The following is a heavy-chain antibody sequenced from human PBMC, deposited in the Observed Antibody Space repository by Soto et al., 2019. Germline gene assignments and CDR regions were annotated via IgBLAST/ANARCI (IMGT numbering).Heavy chain of an antibody. CDR3: ARGADNSYNWFDP. Sequence: SETLSLTCTVSGGSISSGGFYWNWLRQNPGKGLEWIGYIYYSGATYYNPSLRSRVTLSVDTSKNQFSLRLSSVTAADTALYYCARGADNSYNWFDPWGQGTLVTVSS. CDR2: IYYSGAT. D-gene: IGHD3-9*01. V-gene: IGHV4-31*03. J-gene: IGHJ5*02. CDR1: GGSISSGGFY.